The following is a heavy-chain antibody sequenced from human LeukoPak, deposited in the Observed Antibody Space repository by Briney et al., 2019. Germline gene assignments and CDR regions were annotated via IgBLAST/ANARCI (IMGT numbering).Heavy chain of an antibody. CDR3: TRNTGIAAVGNPSYYFYYYMDV. D-gene: IGHD6-13*01. V-gene: IGHV4-31*03. Sequence: SETLSLTCTVSGASISSGGFYWSWIRQYPGKGLEWIGCVYDSGSTFYNPSLQSRVSISRDTSKNQFSLRVNSVTAADTAVYFCTRNTGIAAVGNPSYYFYYYMDVWGKGTTVTVSS. J-gene: IGHJ6*03. CDR2: VYDSGST. CDR1: GASISSGGFY.